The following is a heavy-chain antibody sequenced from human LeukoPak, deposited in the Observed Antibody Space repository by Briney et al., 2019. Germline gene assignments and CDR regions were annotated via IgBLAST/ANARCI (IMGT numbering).Heavy chain of an antibody. CDR2: ISSSGSII. D-gene: IGHD3-22*01. V-gene: IGHV3-11*01. Sequence: PGGSLRLSCTASGFTFSDDYMSWIRQAPGKGLEWVSYISSSGSIIYYADSVKGRFTISRDNAKNSLNLQMNSLRAEDTAVYYCAREPYYYDSSGYSVDYWGQGTLVTVSS. CDR1: GFTFSDDY. CDR3: AREPYYYDSSGYSVDY. J-gene: IGHJ4*02.